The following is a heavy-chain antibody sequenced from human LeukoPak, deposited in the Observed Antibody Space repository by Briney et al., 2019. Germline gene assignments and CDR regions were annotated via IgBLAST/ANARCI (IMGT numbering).Heavy chain of an antibody. Sequence: PGGSLRLSCAASGFTFSSYWMHWVRQAPGKGLVWVSRINSDGSSTSYADSVKGRFTISRDNAKNSLYLQMNSLRAEDTALYYCAKASGWSTKMPPDYWGQGTLVTVSS. CDR3: AKASGWSTKMPPDY. D-gene: IGHD6-19*01. J-gene: IGHJ4*02. V-gene: IGHV3-74*01. CDR2: INSDGSST. CDR1: GFTFSSYW.